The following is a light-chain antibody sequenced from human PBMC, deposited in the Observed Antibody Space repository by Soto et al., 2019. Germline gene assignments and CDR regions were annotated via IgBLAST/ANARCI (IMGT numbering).Light chain of an antibody. Sequence: QSVLTQPASVSGSPGQSITISGTGTSRDVGSYNLVSWYQQHPGNAPKPIIYEGTKRPTGVSYRFSGSKSGNTASLTISGLQEEDEGDYHCCSFAGSSTYVFGTGTKVTVL. V-gene: IGLV2-23*01. J-gene: IGLJ1*01. CDR3: CSFAGSSTYV. CDR2: EGT. CDR1: SRDVGSYNL.